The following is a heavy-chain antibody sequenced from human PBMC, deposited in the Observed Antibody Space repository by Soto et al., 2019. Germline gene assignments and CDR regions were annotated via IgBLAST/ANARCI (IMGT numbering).Heavy chain of an antibody. D-gene: IGHD4-17*01. Sequence: QVQLQESGPGLVKPSETLSLTCTVSGGSISSYYWSWIRQPPGKGLEWIGYIYYSGSTNYNPSLKSRVTISVDTSKNQFSLKLSSVTAADTAVYYCGGTVPWYFDLWGRGTLVTVSS. V-gene: IGHV4-59*01. J-gene: IGHJ2*01. CDR1: GGSISSYY. CDR3: GGTVPWYFDL. CDR2: IYYSGST.